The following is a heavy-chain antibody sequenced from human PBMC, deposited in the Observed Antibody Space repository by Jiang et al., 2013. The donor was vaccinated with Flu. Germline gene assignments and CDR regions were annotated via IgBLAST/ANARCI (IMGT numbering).Heavy chain of an antibody. V-gene: IGHV4-59*01. J-gene: IGHJ5*02. CDR2: IYYSGTT. Sequence: GSGLVKPSETLSLTCTVSGGSISPYYWSWIRQPPGKGLEWIGYIYYSGTTNYNPSLKSRVTISVDTSKNQFSLRLTSVTATDTAVYYCARLLTSSGYCFDPWGQGTLVTVSS. CDR3: ARLLTSSGYCFDP. CDR1: GGSISPYY. D-gene: IGHD2-15*01.